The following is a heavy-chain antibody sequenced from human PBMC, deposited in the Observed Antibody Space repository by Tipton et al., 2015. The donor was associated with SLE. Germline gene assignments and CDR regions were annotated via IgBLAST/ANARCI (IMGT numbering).Heavy chain of an antibody. CDR2: IKQDGSEK. Sequence: GSLRLSCAASGFTFSSYWMSWVRQAPGKGLEWVANIKQDGSEKYYVDSVKGRFTISRDNAKNSLFLQMNSLRAEDTAVYYCARPPATYYYDSFDYWSQGTLVTVSS. D-gene: IGHD3-22*01. V-gene: IGHV3-7*03. J-gene: IGHJ4*02. CDR3: ARPPATYYYDSFDY. CDR1: GFTFSSYW.